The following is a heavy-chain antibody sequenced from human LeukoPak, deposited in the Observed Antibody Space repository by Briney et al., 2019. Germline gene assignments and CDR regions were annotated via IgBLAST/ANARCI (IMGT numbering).Heavy chain of an antibody. D-gene: IGHD5/OR15-5a*01. CDR2: IYSSGSP. Sequence: SETLSLTCTVSGGSISGCYWSWIRQSAGKGLEWIGRIYSSGSPNYNPSLKSRATMSVDTSKNHFSLNLSSVTAADTAVYYCARGDSTNQDGDYYGLDVWGQGTTVTVSS. V-gene: IGHV4-4*07. J-gene: IGHJ6*02. CDR3: ARGDSTNQDGDYYGLDV. CDR1: GGSISGCY.